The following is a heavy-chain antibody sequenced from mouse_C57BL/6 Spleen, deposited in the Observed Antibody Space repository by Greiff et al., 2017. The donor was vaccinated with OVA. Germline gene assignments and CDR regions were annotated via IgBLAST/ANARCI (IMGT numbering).Heavy chain of an antibody. J-gene: IGHJ2*01. D-gene: IGHD2-3*01. CDR2: IRNKANNHAT. Sequence: EVMLVESGGGLVQPGGSMKLSCAASGFTFSDAWMDWVRQSPEKGLEWVAEIRNKANNHATYYAESVKGRFTISRDDSKSSVYLQMSSLRAEDTGIYYCTRDDGYYDFDYWGQGTTLTVSS. CDR3: TRDDGYYDFDY. CDR1: GFTFSDAW. V-gene: IGHV6-6*01.